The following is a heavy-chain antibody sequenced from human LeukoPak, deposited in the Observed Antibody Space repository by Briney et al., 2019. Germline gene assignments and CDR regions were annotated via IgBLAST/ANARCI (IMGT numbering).Heavy chain of an antibody. V-gene: IGHV1-18*01. CDR2: ISAYNGNT. D-gene: IGHD6-13*01. J-gene: IGHJ5*02. Sequence: ASVKVSCKASGYTFTSYGISWVRRAPGQGLEWMGWISAYNGNTNYAQKLQGRVTMTTDTSTSTAYMELRSLRSDRTAVYYCARHSPASGIAPTFDPWGQGTLVTVCS. CDR1: GYTFTSYG. CDR3: ARHSPASGIAPTFDP.